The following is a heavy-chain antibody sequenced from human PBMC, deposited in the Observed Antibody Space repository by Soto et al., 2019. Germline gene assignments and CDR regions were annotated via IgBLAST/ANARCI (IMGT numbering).Heavy chain of an antibody. Sequence: ASVKVSCKASGYTFTSYYMHWVRQAPGQGLEWMGIINPSGGSTSYAQKFQGRVTMTRDTSTSTVYMELSSLRSKDTAVYYCARDGRLGSGFYYYYMDVWGKGTTVTVSS. CDR2: INPSGGST. D-gene: IGHD6-19*01. V-gene: IGHV1-46*03. J-gene: IGHJ6*03. CDR1: GYTFTSYY. CDR3: ARDGRLGSGFYYYYMDV.